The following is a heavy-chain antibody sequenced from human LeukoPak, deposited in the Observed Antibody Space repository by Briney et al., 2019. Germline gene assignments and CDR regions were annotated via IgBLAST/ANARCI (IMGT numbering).Heavy chain of an antibody. CDR3: AKDPNKIQLWLRTMNWFDP. D-gene: IGHD5-18*01. Sequence: PSGTLSLTCAVSGGSISSINWWSWVRQPPGKGLEWIGEIYHSGSTNYNPSLKSRVTISVDKSKNQFSLKLSSVTAADTAVYYCAKDPNKIQLWLRTMNWFDPWGQGTLVTVSS. CDR1: GGSISSINW. V-gene: IGHV4-4*02. J-gene: IGHJ5*02. CDR2: IYHSGST.